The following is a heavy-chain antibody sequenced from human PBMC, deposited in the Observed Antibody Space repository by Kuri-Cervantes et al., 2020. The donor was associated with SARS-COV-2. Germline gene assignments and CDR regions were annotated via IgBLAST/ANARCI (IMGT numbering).Heavy chain of an antibody. CDR3: AKSFDPYNSLSGDYFDY. CDR1: GLTFSGFW. CDR2: ISYDGTNK. Sequence: GESLKISCAPSGLTFSGFWMSWVRQAPGKGLEWVAVISYDGTNKYYADSVKGRFTISRDNSKNTLYLQMNSLRPEDTAVYYCAKSFDPYNSLSGDYFDYWGQGTLVTVSS. J-gene: IGHJ4*02. D-gene: IGHD5-24*01. V-gene: IGHV3-30*18.